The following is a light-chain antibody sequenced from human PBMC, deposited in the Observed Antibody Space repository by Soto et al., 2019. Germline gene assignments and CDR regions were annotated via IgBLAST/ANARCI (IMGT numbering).Light chain of an antibody. CDR3: QQYHIYSGT. CDR1: QTIDSW. J-gene: IGKJ5*01. CDR2: KAS. V-gene: IGKV1-5*03. Sequence: DIHLTQSPSFLSPSVGDRVTITCRASQTIDSWLAWYQQRPGKPPNLLIYKASTLASGVPSRFSGSGSGTEFTLTINSLQPDDFATYYCQQYHIYSGTFGQGTRLEIK.